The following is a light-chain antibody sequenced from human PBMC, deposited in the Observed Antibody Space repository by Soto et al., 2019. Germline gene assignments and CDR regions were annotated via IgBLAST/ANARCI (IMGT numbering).Light chain of an antibody. CDR1: SSDVGGYNY. Sequence: QSALTQPASVSGSPGQSITISCTGTSSDVGGYNYVSWYQQHPGKAPKLMIYAGNKRPSGLSTRFSGSNSGNTASLTIYGLQAEDEADYYCCSFSGSSTYVFGTGTKLTVL. V-gene: IGLV2-23*01. J-gene: IGLJ1*01. CDR2: AGN. CDR3: CSFSGSSTYV.